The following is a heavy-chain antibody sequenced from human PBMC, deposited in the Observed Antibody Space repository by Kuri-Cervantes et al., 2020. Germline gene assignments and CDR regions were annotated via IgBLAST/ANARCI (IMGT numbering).Heavy chain of an antibody. CDR1: GGSVSSGSYY. V-gene: IGHV4-39*07. D-gene: IGHD3-9*01. CDR2: IYHSGST. Sequence: SETLSLTCTVSGGSVSSGSYYWGWIRQPPGKGLEWIGSIYHSGSTYYNPSLKSRVTISVDTSKNQFSLKLSSVTAADTAVYYCARAPFDWRFDYWGQGTLVTVSS. J-gene: IGHJ4*02. CDR3: ARAPFDWRFDY.